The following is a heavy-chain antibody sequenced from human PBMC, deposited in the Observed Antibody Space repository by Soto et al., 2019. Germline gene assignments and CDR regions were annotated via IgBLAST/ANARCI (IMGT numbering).Heavy chain of an antibody. CDR1: CGNIIGVGTGSY. J-gene: IGHJ4*02. CDR2: IYYTGNT. V-gene: IGHV4-31*03. Sequence: SVPSTVACGNIIGVGTGSYWTWIRQLPGKGLEWIGYIYYTGNTYYNPSLKSRVTISVDTSKNQFSLKLNSVTAADTAVYYCARLHWGGSEHMWQKYFDYWGQGTQVTVS. D-gene: IGHD2-21*01. CDR3: ARLHWGGSEHMWQKYFDY.